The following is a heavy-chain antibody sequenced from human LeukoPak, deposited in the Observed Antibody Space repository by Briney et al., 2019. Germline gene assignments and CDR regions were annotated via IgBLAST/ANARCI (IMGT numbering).Heavy chain of an antibody. V-gene: IGHV3-23*01. Sequence: GRSLRLSCAASGFTFSSYAMHWVRQAPGKGLEWVSAISGSGGSTYYADSVKGRFTISRDNSKNTLYLQMNSLRAEDTAVYYCAKLKGLRYFDWLLYHWGQGTLVTVSS. CDR1: GFTFSSYA. CDR2: ISGSGGST. J-gene: IGHJ5*02. CDR3: AKLKGLRYFDWLLYH. D-gene: IGHD3-9*01.